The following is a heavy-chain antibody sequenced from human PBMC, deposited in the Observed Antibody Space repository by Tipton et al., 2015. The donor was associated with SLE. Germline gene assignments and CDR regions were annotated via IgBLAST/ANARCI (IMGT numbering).Heavy chain of an antibody. CDR2: IIPIFGTA. J-gene: IGHJ5*02. CDR1: GGTFSSYA. CDR3: ARVPYCSSTSCYSWWFDP. D-gene: IGHD2-2*02. V-gene: IGHV1-69*01. Sequence: QLVQSGAEVKKPGSSVKVSCKASGGTFSSYAISWVRQAPGQGLEWMGGIIPIFGTANYAQKFQGRVTITADESTSTAYMELSSLRSEDTAVYYCARVPYCSSTSCYSWWFDPWGQGTLVTVSS.